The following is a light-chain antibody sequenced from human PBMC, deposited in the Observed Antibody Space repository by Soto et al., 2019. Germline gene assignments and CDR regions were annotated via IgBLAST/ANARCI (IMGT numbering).Light chain of an antibody. J-gene: IGKJ2*01. CDR3: QQSGSSFYT. CDR1: QSVSSAY. V-gene: IGKV3-20*01. CDR2: GAS. Sequence: EIVLTQSPGTLSLSPGERATLSCRASQSVSSAYLAWYQQIPGQAPRLFIYGASSRATVIPDRFSGSGSGTDFTLTISGLEPEDFAVYYCQQSGSSFYTLGQGTKLEIK.